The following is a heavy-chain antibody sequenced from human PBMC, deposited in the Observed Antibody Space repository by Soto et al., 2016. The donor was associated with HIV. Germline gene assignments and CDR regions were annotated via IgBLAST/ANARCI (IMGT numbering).Heavy chain of an antibody. CDR2: IYHSGTS. Sequence: QAQLQESGPGLVKPSETLSLTCAVSGYSISSGYYWGWIRQSPGTGLEWIGTIYHSGTSSYNPSLKSRVTISVDTSRNQFSLKLTSVTAADAAIYYCARYSSSSSFDYVGPGNPGPPSPQ. CDR1: GYSISSGYY. V-gene: IGHV4-38-2*01. D-gene: IGHD6-6*01. J-gene: IGHJ4*02. CDR3: ARYSSSSSFDY.